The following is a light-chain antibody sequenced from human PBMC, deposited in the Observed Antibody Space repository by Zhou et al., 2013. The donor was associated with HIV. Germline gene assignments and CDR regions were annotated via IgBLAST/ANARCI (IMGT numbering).Light chain of an antibody. CDR1: QSVSGSS. J-gene: IGKJ1*01. CDR3: QQYSSSPRT. Sequence: EIVLTQSPGTLSLSPGERATLSCRASQSVSGSSLAWYQQKPGQAPRLLIYGASSRATGIPDRFSGSGSGTDFTLTISRLEPEDFAVYYCQQYSSSPRTFGQGTKVEIK. V-gene: IGKV3-20*01. CDR2: GAS.